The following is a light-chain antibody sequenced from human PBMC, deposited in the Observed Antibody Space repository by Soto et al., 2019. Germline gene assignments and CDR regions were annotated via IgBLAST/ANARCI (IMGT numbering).Light chain of an antibody. CDR1: QSVGSN. CDR3: QQYNNWPPYT. CDR2: GAS. Sequence: EVVMTQSPATLSVSPGERATLSCRASQSVGSNLARYQQKPSQAPRLLIYGASTRATGIPARFSGSGSGTEFTLTISSLQSEDFAVYYCQQYNNWPPYTFGQGTKLEIK. V-gene: IGKV3-15*01. J-gene: IGKJ2*01.